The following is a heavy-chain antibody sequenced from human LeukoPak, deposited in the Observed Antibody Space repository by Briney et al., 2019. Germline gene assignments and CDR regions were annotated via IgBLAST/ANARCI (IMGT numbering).Heavy chain of an antibody. J-gene: IGHJ4*02. Sequence: SETLSLTCTVSGGSISSYYWSWIRQPPGKGLEWIASIYHTGSTNYNPSLSSRVTISIDTAKNQFSLKLTSVTAADTAVYYCARRGRNSSGWQDYLWGQGTLVTVSS. CDR3: ARRGRNSSGWQDYL. CDR2: IYHTGST. CDR1: GGSISSYY. D-gene: IGHD6-25*01. V-gene: IGHV4-59*01.